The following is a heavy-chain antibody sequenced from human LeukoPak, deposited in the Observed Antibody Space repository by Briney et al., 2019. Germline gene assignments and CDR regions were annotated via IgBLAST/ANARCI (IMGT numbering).Heavy chain of an antibody. CDR3: VRMGGGNSGWLFQH. V-gene: IGHV3-49*04. D-gene: IGHD6-19*01. J-gene: IGHJ1*01. Sequence: GGSLRLSCTVSGFNFGVYAMSWVRQAPGKGLEWVGFIKTKTGGGATKYAASVEDRFIISRDDSKSIAYLQMSGLKTEDTAVYYCVRMGGGNSGWLFQHWGQGTLVSVSS. CDR2: IKTKTGGGAT. CDR1: GFNFGVYA.